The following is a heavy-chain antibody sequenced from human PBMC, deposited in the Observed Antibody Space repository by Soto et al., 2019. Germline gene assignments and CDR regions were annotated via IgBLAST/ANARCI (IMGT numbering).Heavy chain of an antibody. J-gene: IGHJ4*02. Sequence: QVQLQESGPGLVKPSETLSLTCTVSGGSISSYYWSWIRQPPWKRLEWIGQISSSGSTSYNPSLKSRVSISMDTSKNQFSLNLGSVTAADSAVYYCARRIQLDYWGQGTLVTVSS. CDR2: ISSSGST. CDR1: GGSISSYY. D-gene: IGHD2-15*01. CDR3: ARRIQLDY. V-gene: IGHV4-59*01.